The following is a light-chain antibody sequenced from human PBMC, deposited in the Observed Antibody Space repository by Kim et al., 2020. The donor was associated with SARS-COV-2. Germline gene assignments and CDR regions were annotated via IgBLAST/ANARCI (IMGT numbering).Light chain of an antibody. Sequence: QPVLTQPPSVSGAPGQRVTISCTGSSSNIGAGYDVHWYQQLPGTAPKLLIYGNSNRPSGVPDRFSGSKSGTSASLAITGLQAEDDADYYCQSYDSSLSGSRVFGGGTQLTVL. CDR2: GNS. CDR3: QSYDSSLSGSRV. V-gene: IGLV1-40*01. J-gene: IGLJ2*01. CDR1: SSNIGAGYD.